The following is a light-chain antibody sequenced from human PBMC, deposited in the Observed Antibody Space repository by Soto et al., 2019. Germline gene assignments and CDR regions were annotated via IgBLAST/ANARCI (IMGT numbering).Light chain of an antibody. CDR2: GAS. CDR3: QHYNNWPPWT. J-gene: IGKJ1*01. CDR1: QSVSSN. Sequence: EIVMTQSPATLSVSPGERATLSCRASQSVSSNLAWYQQKPGQAPRLLIYGASTRATGIPARFSGSGSGKEFTLTISSLQSEDFAVYYCQHYNNWPPWTFGQGNKVEI. V-gene: IGKV3-15*01.